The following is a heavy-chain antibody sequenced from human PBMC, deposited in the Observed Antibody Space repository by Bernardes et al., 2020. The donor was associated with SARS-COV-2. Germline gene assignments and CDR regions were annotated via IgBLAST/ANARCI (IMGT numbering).Heavy chain of an antibody. Sequence: AQLKASCEASGYTSAGYYMHSVRQAPGQGLEWMGWINPNSGGTNYAQKFQGRVTMTRDTSISTAYMELGRLSSDDTAVLYCARAGVRNDFWSGLGAEYYYYYGMDVWGQGTTVTVSS. V-gene: IGHV1-2*02. D-gene: IGHD3-3*01. J-gene: IGHJ6*02. CDR2: INPNSGGT. CDR3: ARAGVRNDFWSGLGAEYYYYYGMDV. CDR1: GYTSAGYY.